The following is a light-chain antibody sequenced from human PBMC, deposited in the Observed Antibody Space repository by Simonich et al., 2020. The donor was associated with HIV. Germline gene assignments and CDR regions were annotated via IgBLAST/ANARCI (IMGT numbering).Light chain of an antibody. CDR2: DAT. V-gene: IGKV1-33*01. Sequence: DIQMNQSPSSLSASVGDRVTNTCHASQDIRNYLTWYQQKAGKAPKILIYDATNLETGVPSRFSGSGSGTNFTLTISCLQSEDFATYYCQQYYNFPSFGPGTKVDVK. CDR3: QQYYNFPS. J-gene: IGKJ3*01. CDR1: QDIRNY.